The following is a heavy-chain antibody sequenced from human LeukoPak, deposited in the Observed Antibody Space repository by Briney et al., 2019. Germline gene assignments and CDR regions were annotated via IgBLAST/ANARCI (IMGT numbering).Heavy chain of an antibody. D-gene: IGHD6-6*01. Sequence: SETLSLTCTVSGGSISSSSYYWGWIRRPPGKGLEWIGSIYYSGSTYYNPSLKSRVTISVDTSKNQFSLKLSSVTAADTAVYYCAREIAARPWFDYWGQGTLVTVSS. J-gene: IGHJ4*02. CDR3: AREIAARPWFDY. V-gene: IGHV4-39*07. CDR2: IYYSGST. CDR1: GGSISSSSYY.